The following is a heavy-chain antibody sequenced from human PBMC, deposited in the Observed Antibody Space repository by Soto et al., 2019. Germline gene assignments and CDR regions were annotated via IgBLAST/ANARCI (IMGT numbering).Heavy chain of an antibody. D-gene: IGHD4-17*01. V-gene: IGHV4-39*01. CDR1: GGSISSSSYY. J-gene: IGHJ4*02. CDR2: IYYSGST. Sequence: SETLSLTCTVSGGSISSSSYYWGWIRQPPGKGLEWIGSIYYSGSTYYNQSLKSRVTISVDTSKNQFSLKLSSVTAADTAVYYCARHRDYGGNYDYWGQGTLVTVAS. CDR3: ARHRDYGGNYDY.